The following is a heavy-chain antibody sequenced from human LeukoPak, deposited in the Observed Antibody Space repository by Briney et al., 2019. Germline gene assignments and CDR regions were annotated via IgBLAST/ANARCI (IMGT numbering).Heavy chain of an antibody. Sequence: KPGGSLRLSCVASGFTFSNAWMSWVRQAPGKGLEWVGHIKSKTGGETTDYAAPVKGRFTISRDDSKNTVYLQMNSLKTEDTAVYYCSTGSIAAAGYDYWGQGTLVTVSS. CDR3: STGSIAAAGYDY. CDR2: IKSKTGGETT. V-gene: IGHV3-15*01. J-gene: IGHJ4*02. CDR1: GFTFSNAW. D-gene: IGHD6-13*01.